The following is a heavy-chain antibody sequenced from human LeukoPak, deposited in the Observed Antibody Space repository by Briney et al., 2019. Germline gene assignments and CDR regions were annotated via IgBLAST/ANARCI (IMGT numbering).Heavy chain of an antibody. CDR2: ISSSSSTI. Sequence: GGSLRLSCAASGFTFSSYSMNWVRQAPGKGLEWVSYISSSSSTIYYADSVKGRFTISRDNAKNSLYLQMNSLRAEDTAVYYCARAGIAARPGYYYGMDVWGQGTTVTVSS. V-gene: IGHV3-48*01. CDR3: ARAGIAARPGYYYGMDV. CDR1: GFTFSSYS. J-gene: IGHJ6*02. D-gene: IGHD6-6*01.